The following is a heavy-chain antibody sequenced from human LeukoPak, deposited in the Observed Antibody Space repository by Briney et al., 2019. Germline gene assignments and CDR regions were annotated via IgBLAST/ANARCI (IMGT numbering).Heavy chain of an antibody. J-gene: IGHJ4*02. D-gene: IGHD1-1*01. Sequence: ASVKVSCKASGYTFTSYDINWVRQATGQGLEWMGWMNPNSGNTGYAQKFQGRITMTRNTSISTAYMELTSLRSEDTAVYYCARGLGNDGIFDYWGQGTLVTVSS. CDR3: ARGLGNDGIFDY. CDR1: GYTFTSYD. CDR2: MNPNSGNT. V-gene: IGHV1-8*01.